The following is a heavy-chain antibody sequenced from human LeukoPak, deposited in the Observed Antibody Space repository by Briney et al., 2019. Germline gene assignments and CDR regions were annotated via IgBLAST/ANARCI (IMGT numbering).Heavy chain of an antibody. D-gene: IGHD3-22*01. Sequence: GGSLRLSCAASGFTFSSYSMNWVRQAPGKGLEGVSSISSSSSYIYYADSVKGRFTISRDNAKNSLYLQMNSLRAEDTAVYYCARALLLEYYYDSSGYFVSEGLLDYWGQGTLVTVSS. J-gene: IGHJ4*02. V-gene: IGHV3-21*01. CDR3: ARALLLEYYYDSSGYFVSEGLLDY. CDR2: ISSSSSYI. CDR1: GFTFSSYS.